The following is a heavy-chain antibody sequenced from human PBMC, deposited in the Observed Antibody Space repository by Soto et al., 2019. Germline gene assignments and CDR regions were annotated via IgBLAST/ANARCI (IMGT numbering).Heavy chain of an antibody. J-gene: IGHJ5*02. D-gene: IGHD3-22*01. CDR3: ASDSSGVNWFDP. V-gene: IGHV1-46*03. CDR1: GYTFTSYY. Sequence: ASVKVSCKASGYTFTSYYMHWVRQAPGQGLEWMGIINPSGGSTNYAQKFQGRVTMTRDTSTSTVYMELSSLRSEDTAVYYCASDSSGVNWFDPWGQGTLVTVSS. CDR2: INPSGGST.